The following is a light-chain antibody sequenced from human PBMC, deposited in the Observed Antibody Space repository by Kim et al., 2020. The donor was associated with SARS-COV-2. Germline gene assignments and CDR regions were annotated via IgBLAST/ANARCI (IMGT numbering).Light chain of an antibody. CDR2: DAS. J-gene: IGKJ4*01. CDR3: QQRTNWPLT. Sequence: VSPGEGTPPSCRASQSVSSYLAWYQQKAGQAPRLLIYDASNRATGIPARFSGSGSGTDFTLTISSLEPEDFAVYYCQQRTNWPLTFGGGTKVDIK. V-gene: IGKV3-11*01. CDR1: QSVSSY.